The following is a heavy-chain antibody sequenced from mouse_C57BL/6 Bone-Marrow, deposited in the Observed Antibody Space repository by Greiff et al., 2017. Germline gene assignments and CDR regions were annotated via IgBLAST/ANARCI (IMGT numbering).Heavy chain of an antibody. V-gene: IGHV1-64*01. CDR2: IHPNSGST. J-gene: IGHJ2*01. Sequence: QVKLQQPGAELVKPGASVKLSCKASGYTFTSYWMHWVKQRPGQGLAWIGMIHPNSGSTKYNEKFKSKATLTVDKSSSTAYMQRSSLTSEDYAVYYCSDYGSLDYWGQGTTLTVSS. CDR1: GYTFTSYW. CDR3: SDYGSLDY. D-gene: IGHD1-1*01.